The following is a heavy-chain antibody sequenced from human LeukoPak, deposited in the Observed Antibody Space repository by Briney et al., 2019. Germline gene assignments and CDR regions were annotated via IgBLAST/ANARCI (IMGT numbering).Heavy chain of an antibody. V-gene: IGHV1-2*02. Sequence: ASVKVSCKASGYTFTSYDINWVRQAPGQGFEWMGCINPNSGDTNFAQKFQGRVTVTRDTSISTAYMELRRLKSDDTAVYYCARDFIGFWSGFDYWGQGTLVTVSS. CDR3: ARDFIGFWSGFDY. D-gene: IGHD3-3*01. CDR2: INPNSGDT. CDR1: GYTFTSYD. J-gene: IGHJ4*02.